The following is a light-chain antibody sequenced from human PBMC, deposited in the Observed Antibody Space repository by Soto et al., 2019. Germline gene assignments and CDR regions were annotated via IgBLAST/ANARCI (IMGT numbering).Light chain of an antibody. V-gene: IGKV1-16*01. Sequence: IQMTQSLLLLSISVGDRVTISCRASQAISTHLAWFQQKPGRAPKALIFAASNLQSGVPSRFSGSGSGTDFTLTISSLQPEDVATYYCQHYNHYPVTFGQGTRLEIK. CDR3: QHYNHYPVT. J-gene: IGKJ5*01. CDR1: QAISTH. CDR2: AAS.